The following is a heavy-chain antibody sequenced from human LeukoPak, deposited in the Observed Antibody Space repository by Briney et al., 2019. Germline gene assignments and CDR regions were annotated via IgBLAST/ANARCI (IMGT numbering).Heavy chain of an antibody. CDR3: ARGVVRGVIRVYYYYYYMDV. CDR2: INPNSGGT. Sequence: ASVTVSCKASGYTFTGYYMHWVRQAPGQGLEWMGWINPNSGGTNYAQKFQGRVTMTRDTSISTAYMELSRLRSDDTAVYYCARGVVRGVIRVYYYYYYMDVWGKGTTVTVSS. CDR1: GYTFTGYY. V-gene: IGHV1-2*02. J-gene: IGHJ6*03. D-gene: IGHD3-10*01.